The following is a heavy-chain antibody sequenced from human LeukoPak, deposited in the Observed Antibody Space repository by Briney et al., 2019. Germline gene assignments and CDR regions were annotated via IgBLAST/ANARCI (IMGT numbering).Heavy chain of an antibody. CDR1: GYTFNNHY. CDR3: ARQGTYSSAIGMGY. J-gene: IGHJ4*02. D-gene: IGHD6-19*01. CDR2: INPSGGST. Sequence: ASVKVSCTASGYTFNNHYMYWVRQAPGQGLEWMGVINPSGGSTSYAQKFQGRVTMTRDTSTRTVYMGVNSLRSEDTAVYYCARQGTYSSAIGMGYWGQGTLVTVSS. V-gene: IGHV1-46*02.